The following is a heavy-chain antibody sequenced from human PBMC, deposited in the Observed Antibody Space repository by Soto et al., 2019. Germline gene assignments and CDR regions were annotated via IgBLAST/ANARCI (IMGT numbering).Heavy chain of an antibody. D-gene: IGHD2-21*02. CDR3: VKDNGGGVTRLFYFHYMDV. CDR1: GFTFGDFA. Sequence: EVQVVESGGGLVEPGRSLRLSCAASGFTFGDFAMHWVRQVPGKGLEWVSGIIWNSGRIGYADSVKGRFTISRDNAKNSLYLQMDRLRAEITATYNSVKDNGGGVTRLFYFHYMDVWGKGTTVTVSS. CDR2: IIWNSGRI. V-gene: IGHV3-9*01. J-gene: IGHJ6*03.